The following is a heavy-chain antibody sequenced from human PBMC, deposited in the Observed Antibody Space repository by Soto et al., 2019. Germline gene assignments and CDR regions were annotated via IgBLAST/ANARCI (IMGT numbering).Heavy chain of an antibody. CDR3: ARGQVVAAQH. Sequence: SETLSLTCGVSGDTISTGGYSWAWIRQPPGKALEWIGHTYHSGNPYYNPSLKSRVIISVDRSKNQFSLKVSSVTAAGTAVYYCARGQVVAAQHWGQGTLVTVSS. CDR2: TYHSGNP. CDR1: GDTISTGGYS. J-gene: IGHJ4*02. D-gene: IGHD2-15*01. V-gene: IGHV4-30-2*01.